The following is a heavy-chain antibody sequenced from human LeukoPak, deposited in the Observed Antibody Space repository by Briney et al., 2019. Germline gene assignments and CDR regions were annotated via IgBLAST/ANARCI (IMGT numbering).Heavy chain of an antibody. CDR3: ARRGYSGYDSPLGY. V-gene: IGHV5-51*01. D-gene: IGHD5-12*01. CDR1: GYSFTSYW. J-gene: IGHJ4*02. CDR2: IYPGDSDT. Sequence: RGESLKISCKGSGYSFTSYWIAWVRQMPGKGLEGMGIIYPGDSDTRYSPSFQGQVTISADKSIAYLQWGSLKASDTAMYYCARRGYSGYDSPLGYWGQGTLVTVSS.